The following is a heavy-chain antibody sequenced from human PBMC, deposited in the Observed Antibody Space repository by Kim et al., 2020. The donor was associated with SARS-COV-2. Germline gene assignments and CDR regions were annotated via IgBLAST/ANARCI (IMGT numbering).Heavy chain of an antibody. J-gene: IGHJ4*02. Sequence: GGSLRLSCAASGFTFSSYAMSWVRQAPGKGLEWVSAISGSGGSTYYADSVKGRFTISRDNSKNTLYLQMNSLRAEDTAVYYCAKEGDFWSGYYSWARALIFDYWGQGTLVTVSS. CDR1: GFTFSSYA. D-gene: IGHD3-3*01. V-gene: IGHV3-23*01. CDR3: AKEGDFWSGYYSWARALIFDY. CDR2: ISGSGGST.